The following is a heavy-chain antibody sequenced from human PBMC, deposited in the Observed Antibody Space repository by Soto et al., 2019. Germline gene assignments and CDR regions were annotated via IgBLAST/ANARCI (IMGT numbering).Heavy chain of an antibody. V-gene: IGHV3-15*01. CDR1: GFTFSDYY. CDR2: IKSKTDGETT. J-gene: IGHJ4*02. Sequence: PGGSLRLSCAASGFTFSDYYMSWIRQAPGKGLEWVGRIKSKTDGETTDYAAPVKGRFTISRDDSKNTLYLQMNSLKTEDTAVYYCTADITTLTWFDDWGQGTLVTVSS. CDR3: TADITTLTWFDD. D-gene: IGHD3-22*01.